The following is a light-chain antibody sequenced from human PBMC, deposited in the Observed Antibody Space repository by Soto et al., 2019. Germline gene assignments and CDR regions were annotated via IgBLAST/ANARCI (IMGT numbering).Light chain of an antibody. CDR3: QQCGSSPET. CDR2: GAS. Sequence: DIVLTQSPGTLSLSPGQRATLSCRASQSISSSFLAWYQQKPGQAPRLLIYGASSRATGIPDRFSGSGSGTDFTLTISXLEPEDFAVYYCQQCGSSPETFGQGTKVDIK. CDR1: QSISSSF. J-gene: IGKJ1*01. V-gene: IGKV3-20*01.